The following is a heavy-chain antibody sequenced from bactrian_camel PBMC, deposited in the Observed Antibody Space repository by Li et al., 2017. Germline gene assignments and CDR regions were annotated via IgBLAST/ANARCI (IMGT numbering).Heavy chain of an antibody. Sequence: VQLVESGGGSVNAGGSLTLSCAASGSGYISGTACMGWFRQVPGKEREGVAAIAPATGTTFYSDSVKGRFTISHVNANNTLHLQMNNLKPEDTAVYYCAADLGWCGSRPLQREFRNWGQGTQVTVS. CDR3: AADLGWCGSRPLQREFRN. CDR2: IAPATGTT. V-gene: IGHV3S54*01. D-gene: IGHD3*01. J-gene: IGHJ4*01. CDR1: GSGYISGTAC.